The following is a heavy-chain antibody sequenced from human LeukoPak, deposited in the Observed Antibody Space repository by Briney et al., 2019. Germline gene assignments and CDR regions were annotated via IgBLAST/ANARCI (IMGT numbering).Heavy chain of an antibody. CDR1: GGSISSYY. D-gene: IGHD6-19*01. J-gene: IGHJ6*03. Sequence: PSETLSLTCTVSGGSISSYYWSWIRQPAGKGLEWIGRIYTSGSTNYNPSLKSRVTISVDTSKNQFSLKLSSVTAADTAVYYCAREASSGWYYYYYMDVWGKGTTVTISS. CDR3: AREASSGWYYYYYMDV. V-gene: IGHV4-4*07. CDR2: IYTSGST.